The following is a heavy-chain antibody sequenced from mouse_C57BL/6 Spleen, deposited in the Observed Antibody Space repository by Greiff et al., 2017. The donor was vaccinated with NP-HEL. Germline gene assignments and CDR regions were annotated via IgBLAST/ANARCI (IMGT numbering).Heavy chain of an antibody. J-gene: IGHJ1*03. CDR1: GFTFSDYY. CDR2: INYDGSST. V-gene: IGHV5-16*01. D-gene: IGHD1-1*01. CDR3: ARGDYYGSSYGGYFDV. Sequence: EVQLVESAGGLVQPGSSMKLTCTASGFTFSDYYMAWVRQVPEKGLEWVANINYDGSSTYYLDSLKSRFIISRDNAKNILYLQMSSLKSEDTATYYCARGDYYGSSYGGYFDVWGTGTTVTVSS.